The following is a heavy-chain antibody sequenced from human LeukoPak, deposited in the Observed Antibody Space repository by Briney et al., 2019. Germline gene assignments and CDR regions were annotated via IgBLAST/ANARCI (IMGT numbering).Heavy chain of an antibody. CDR2: INPSSGST. Sequence: GASVKVSCKASGYTFTDYYMHWVRQAPGQGLEWMGIINPSSGSTSYAQKFQGRVTMTRDTSTSTVYMELSSLRSEDTAVYYCARKSRCGGGNCYYSPLDYWGQGTLVTVSS. V-gene: IGHV1-46*01. CDR3: ARKSRCGGGNCYYSPLDY. D-gene: IGHD2-15*01. CDR1: GYTFTDYY. J-gene: IGHJ4*02.